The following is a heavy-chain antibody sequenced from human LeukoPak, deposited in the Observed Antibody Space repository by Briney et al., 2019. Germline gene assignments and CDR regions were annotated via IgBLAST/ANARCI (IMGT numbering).Heavy chain of an antibody. CDR3: ARGVSGGSGIRLGY. D-gene: IGHD2-15*01. Sequence: SGGSLRLSCAASGFTFSSYGMHWVRQAPGKGLEWVAFIRYDGSNKYYADSVKGRFTISRDNSKNTLYLQMNSLRAEDTAVYYCARGVSGGSGIRLGYWGQGTLVTVSS. CDR1: GFTFSSYG. CDR2: IRYDGSNK. J-gene: IGHJ4*02. V-gene: IGHV3-30*02.